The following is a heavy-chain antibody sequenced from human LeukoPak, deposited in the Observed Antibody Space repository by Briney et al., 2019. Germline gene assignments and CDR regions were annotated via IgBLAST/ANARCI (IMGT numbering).Heavy chain of an antibody. D-gene: IGHD6-19*01. CDR3: AREKGVGAVAGRPENYWYFDL. CDR1: GDTFSTYP. CDR2: ITPMFGTA. J-gene: IGHJ2*01. Sequence: GASVKVSCKASGDTFSTYPISWVRQAPGQGLEWMGGITPMFGTADYAEKFQGRVAITADESTSTVYLELTSLKSDDTAVYYCAREKGVGAVAGRPENYWYFDLWGRGTQVTVSS. V-gene: IGHV1-69*01.